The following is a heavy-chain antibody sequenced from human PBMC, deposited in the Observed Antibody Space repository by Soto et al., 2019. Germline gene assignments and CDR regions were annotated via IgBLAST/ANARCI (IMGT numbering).Heavy chain of an antibody. CDR1: GGSISSSSYY. V-gene: IGHV4-39*01. Sequence: PSETLSLTCTVSGGSISSSSYYWGWIRQPPGKGLEWIGSIYYSGSTYYNPSLKSRVTISVDTSKNQFSLKLSSVTAADTAVYYCARGISHDYIWGYPFDPWGQGTLVTVSS. J-gene: IGHJ5*02. CDR3: ARGISHDYIWGYPFDP. D-gene: IGHD3-16*01. CDR2: IYYSGST.